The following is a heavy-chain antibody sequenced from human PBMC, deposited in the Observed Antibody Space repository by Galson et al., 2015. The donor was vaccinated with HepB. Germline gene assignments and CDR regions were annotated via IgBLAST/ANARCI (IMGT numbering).Heavy chain of an antibody. J-gene: IGHJ2*01. V-gene: IGHV3-74*01. CDR1: GFTFSSYW. CDR3: AREQVSPAAMLWTYFDL. Sequence: SLRLSCAASGFTFSSYWMHWVRQAPGKGLVWVSRINSDGSSTSYADSVKGRFTISRDNAKNTLYLQMNSLRAEDTAVYYCAREQVSPAAMLWTYFDLWGRGTLVTVSS. CDR2: INSDGSST. D-gene: IGHD2-2*01.